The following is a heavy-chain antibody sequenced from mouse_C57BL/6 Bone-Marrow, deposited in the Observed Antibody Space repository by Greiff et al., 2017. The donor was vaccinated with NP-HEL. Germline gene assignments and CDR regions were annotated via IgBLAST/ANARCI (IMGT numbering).Heavy chain of an antibody. V-gene: IGHV1-55*01. Sequence: QVQLQQPGAELVKPGASVKMSCKASGYTFTSYWITWVKQRPGQGLEWIGDIYPGSGSTNYNEKLKSKATLTVDTSSSTAYMQLSSLRSEDSAVYYCERRCRGGAMDYWGQGTSVTVSA. D-gene: IGHD3-1*01. CDR1: GYTFTSYW. CDR3: ERRCRGGAMDY. CDR2: IYPGSGST. J-gene: IGHJ4*01.